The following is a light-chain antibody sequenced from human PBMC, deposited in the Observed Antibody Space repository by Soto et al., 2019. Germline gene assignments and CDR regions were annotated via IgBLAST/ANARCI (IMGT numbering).Light chain of an antibody. CDR1: QSLVSSDGNTY. CDR3: VQGTPWPPGT. V-gene: IGKV2-30*01. J-gene: IGKJ3*01. Sequence: DVVMTQSPLSLPVTLGQPASISCRSSQSLVSSDGNTYLNWFQQRPGQSPRRLIYKVSNRDSGVPDRFSGSGSGTDFTLKISRVEAEDVGVYYCVQGTPWPPGTFGPGTKVDIK. CDR2: KVS.